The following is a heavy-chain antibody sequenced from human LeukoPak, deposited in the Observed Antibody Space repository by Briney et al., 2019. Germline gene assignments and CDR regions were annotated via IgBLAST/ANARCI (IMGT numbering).Heavy chain of an antibody. CDR2: IKQDGSEK. V-gene: IGHV3-7*01. CDR3: AREPTIGEMATISDAFDI. Sequence: PGGSLRLSCAASGFAFSNYWMNWVRQAPGKGLEWVANIKQDGSEKYYVDSVKGRFTISRDNAKNSLYLQMNSLRAEDTAVYYCAREPTIGEMATISDAFDIWGQGTMVTVSS. CDR1: GFAFSNYW. D-gene: IGHD5-24*01. J-gene: IGHJ3*02.